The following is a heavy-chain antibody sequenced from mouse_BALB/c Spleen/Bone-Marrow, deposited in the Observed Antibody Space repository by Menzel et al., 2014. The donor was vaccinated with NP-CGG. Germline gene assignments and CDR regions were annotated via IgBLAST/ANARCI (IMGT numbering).Heavy chain of an antibody. Sequence: VQLQESGAELEKPGASVKLSCKASGYTFTNYFMYWVKQRPGQGLEWIGEINPNNGGTNFNENFKSKATLTLDKSSSTAYMQLSSLTSEDSAVYYCTRSGPGFAYWGHGTLVTVSA. J-gene: IGHJ3*01. CDR1: GYTFTNYF. V-gene: IGHV1S81*02. CDR3: TRSGPGFAY. CDR2: INPNNGGT.